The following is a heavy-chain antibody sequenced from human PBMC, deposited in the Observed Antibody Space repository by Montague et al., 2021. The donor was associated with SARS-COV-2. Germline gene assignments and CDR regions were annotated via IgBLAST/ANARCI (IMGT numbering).Heavy chain of an antibody. V-gene: IGHV2-5*05. CDR1: GCSLNTPEVA. J-gene: IGHJ4*02. CDR2: IYGGDEK. Sequence: PALVKPTQTLTLTCTFSGCSLNTPEVAVGWIRQPPGKALEWLALIYGGDEKRYGPSLQSRLIITRDTSKSQVVLTMTNMDPVDTATYFCAHRFAGFFDYWGQGILVTVSS. CDR3: AHRFAGFFDY.